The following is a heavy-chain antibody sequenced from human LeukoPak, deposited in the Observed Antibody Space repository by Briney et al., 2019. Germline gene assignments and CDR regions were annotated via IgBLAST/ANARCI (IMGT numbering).Heavy chain of an antibody. CDR3: AAELDAEITGTTSFDY. V-gene: IGHV1-58*02. Sequence: SVKVSCKASGFTFTSSAMQWVRQARGQRLEWIGWIVVGSGNTNYAQKFQERVTITRDMSTSTAHMELSSLRSEDTAVYYCAAELDAEITGTTSFDYWGQGTLVTVSS. D-gene: IGHD1-7*01. J-gene: IGHJ4*02. CDR2: IVVGSGNT. CDR1: GFTFTSSA.